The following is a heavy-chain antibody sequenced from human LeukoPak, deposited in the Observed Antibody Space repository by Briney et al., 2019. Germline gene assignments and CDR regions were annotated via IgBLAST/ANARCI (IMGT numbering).Heavy chain of an antibody. Sequence: GGSLRLSCAATGFTFSSYGMHWVRQAPGKGLEWVAFIRYDGSNKYYADSVKGRFTISRDNSKNTLYLQMNSLRAEDTAVYYCAKDRQQLANWSDPCGQGTLVTVSS. V-gene: IGHV3-30*02. CDR3: AKDRQQLANWSDP. CDR2: IRYDGSNK. J-gene: IGHJ5*02. D-gene: IGHD6-13*01. CDR1: GFTFSSYG.